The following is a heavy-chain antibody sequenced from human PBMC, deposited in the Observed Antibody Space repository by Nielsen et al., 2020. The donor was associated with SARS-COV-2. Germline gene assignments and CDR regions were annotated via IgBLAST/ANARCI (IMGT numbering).Heavy chain of an antibody. V-gene: IGHV3-23*01. Sequence: GESLKISCVASGFIFSSYAMNWVRQAPGKGLEWVSGISGSGSSTYYADAVKGRFTVSRDNSKNTLYLQMNSLRAEDTAVYFCATSGRYYWGQGTLVTVSS. J-gene: IGHJ4*02. CDR2: ISGSGSST. D-gene: IGHD1-26*01. CDR1: GFIFSSYA. CDR3: ATSGRYY.